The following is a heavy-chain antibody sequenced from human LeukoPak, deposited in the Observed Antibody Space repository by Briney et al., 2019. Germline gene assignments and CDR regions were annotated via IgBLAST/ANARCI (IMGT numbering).Heavy chain of an antibody. CDR2: ISGDGGST. Sequence: GGSLRLSCAASGWTFDDYAMHWVRQAPGKGLEWVSLISGDGGSTYYADIVKDRFNISRDNSKNSLYLQKNALKSEATALYYLAKDTRLGGIDVWGKGTTVTVSS. D-gene: IGHD2-2*01. CDR3: AKDTRLGGIDV. CDR1: GWTFDDYA. V-gene: IGHV3-43*02. J-gene: IGHJ6*04.